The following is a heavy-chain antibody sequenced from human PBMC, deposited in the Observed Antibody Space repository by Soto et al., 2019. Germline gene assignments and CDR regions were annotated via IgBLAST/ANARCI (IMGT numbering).Heavy chain of an antibody. D-gene: IGHD4-17*01. V-gene: IGHV3-30*18. CDR2: ISYDGSNK. CDR1: GFTFSSYG. J-gene: IGHJ6*02. CDR3: AKVPTVTTYYYYGMDV. Sequence: GGSLRLSCAASGFTFSSYGMHWVRQAPGKGLEWVAVISYDGSNKYYADSVKGRFTISRDNSKNTLYLQMNSLRAEDTAVYYCAKVPTVTTYYYYGMDVWGQGTTVTVSS.